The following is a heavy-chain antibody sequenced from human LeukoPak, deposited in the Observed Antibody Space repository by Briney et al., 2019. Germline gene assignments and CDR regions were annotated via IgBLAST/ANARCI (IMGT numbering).Heavy chain of an antibody. D-gene: IGHD3-10*01. CDR2: NDYSGST. V-gene: IGHV4-59*11. J-gene: IGHJ6*03. Sequence: PSETLSLTCIVSGGPLSTHYWSWSRQPPGKGLGWIGYNDYSGSTNYNPSLKSRVTILVDTSKNQFSLKLNSVTAADTAVYYCARGATFRGTYYMDVWGKGTTVTVSS. CDR1: GGPLSTHY. CDR3: ARGATFRGTYYMDV.